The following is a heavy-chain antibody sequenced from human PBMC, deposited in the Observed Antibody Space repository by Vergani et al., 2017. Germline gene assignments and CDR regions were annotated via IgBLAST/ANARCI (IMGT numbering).Heavy chain of an antibody. CDR1: GFTFSSYS. Sequence: EVQLVESGGGLVQPGGSLRLSCAASGFTFSSYSMNWVRQAPGKGLEWVSYISSSSSTIYYADSVKGRFTISRDNAKNSLYLQMNRLRAEDTAVYYCARDLGSRTYYYYYGMDVWGQGTTVTVSS. CDR3: ARDLGSRTYYYYYGMDV. D-gene: IGHD6-13*01. CDR2: ISSSSSTI. V-gene: IGHV3-48*01. J-gene: IGHJ6*02.